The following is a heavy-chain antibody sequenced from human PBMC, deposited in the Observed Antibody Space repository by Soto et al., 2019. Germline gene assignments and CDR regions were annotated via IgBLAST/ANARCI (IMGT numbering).Heavy chain of an antibody. J-gene: IGHJ4*02. CDR3: ARTQSGSYYSAFNY. CDR2: IYRSGTT. D-gene: IGHD1-26*01. Sequence: PSETLSLTCVVSNFSISSGYYWGWIRQSPGKGLEWIASIYRSGTTSYNPSLKSRVTISVDPSKNQFSLMLTAVTAADTAVYYCARTQSGSYYSAFNYWGRGSLVTVSS. CDR1: NFSISSGYY. V-gene: IGHV4-38-2*01.